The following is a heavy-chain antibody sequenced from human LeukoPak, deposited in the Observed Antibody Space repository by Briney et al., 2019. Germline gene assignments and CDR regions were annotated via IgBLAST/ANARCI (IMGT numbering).Heavy chain of an antibody. J-gene: IGHJ6*03. CDR3: ARVDVLRFFMDV. Sequence: SETLSLTCTVSGGSISSHYWSWIRQPPGKGLEWIGYIYYSGSTNYNPSLKSRVTISVDTSKNRFSLKLSSVTAADTAVYYCARVDVLRFFMDVWGKGTTVTVSS. V-gene: IGHV4-59*11. CDR2: IYYSGST. CDR1: GGSISSHY. D-gene: IGHD3-3*01.